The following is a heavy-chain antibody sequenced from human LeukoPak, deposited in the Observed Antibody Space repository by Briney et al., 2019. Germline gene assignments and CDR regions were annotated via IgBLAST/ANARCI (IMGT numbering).Heavy chain of an antibody. D-gene: IGHD6-13*01. CDR3: ARVTDSSSWVIAY. J-gene: IGHJ4*02. CDR2: INGDGSST. V-gene: IGHV3-74*01. CDR1: GFTSSSNW. Sequence: PGGSLRLSCAASGFTSSSNWMHWVRQAPGKGLVWVSRINGDGSSTNYADSVRGRFTISRDNAKNTLYLQMNSLRAEDTAVYYCARVTDSSSWVIAYWGQGTLVTVSS.